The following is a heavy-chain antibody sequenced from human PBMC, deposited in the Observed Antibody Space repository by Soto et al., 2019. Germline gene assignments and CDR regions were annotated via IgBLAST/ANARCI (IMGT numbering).Heavy chain of an antibody. Sequence: QVQLVQSGGEVKKPGASVKVSCKASGYTFTNYGISWVRQAPGHGLEWMGWINVYNGNTKYAQKVQGRVTMTTDTSTSTAHRELRSVRSDDTAVYYCARGVGSGSYYNQYNWFDPWGQGTLVTVSS. CDR1: GYTFTNYG. CDR2: INVYNGNT. J-gene: IGHJ5*02. D-gene: IGHD3-10*01. CDR3: ARGVGSGSYYNQYNWFDP. V-gene: IGHV1-18*01.